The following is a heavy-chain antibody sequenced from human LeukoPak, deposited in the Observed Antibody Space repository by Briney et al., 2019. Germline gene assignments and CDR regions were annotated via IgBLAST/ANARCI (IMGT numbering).Heavy chain of an antibody. CDR1: GGTFSSYA. J-gene: IGHJ6*03. V-gene: IGHV1-69*05. D-gene: IGHD6-6*01. CDR2: IIPIFGTA. Sequence: GASVKVSCKASGGTFSSYAISWVRQAPGQGLEWMGGIIPIFGTANYAQKFQGRVTITTDESTSTAYMELSSLRSEDTAVYYCAARDSSSSGSGGDYYYYYMDVWGKGTTVTVS. CDR3: AARDSSSSGSGGDYYYYYMDV.